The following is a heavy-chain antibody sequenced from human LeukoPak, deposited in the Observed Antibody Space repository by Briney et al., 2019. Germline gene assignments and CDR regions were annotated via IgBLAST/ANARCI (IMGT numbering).Heavy chain of an antibody. CDR1: GGVISSRRYY. J-gene: IGHJ1*01. Sequence: SETLSLTCTVSGGVISSRRYYWGWRRQPPGKGLEWIGGIYYSGSTYYNPSLKSRVTISVDTSKNQFSLKLSSVTAADTAVYYYARGDSSSWYRPYFQHWGQGTLVPVSS. V-gene: IGHV4-39*07. CDR2: IYYSGST. CDR3: ARGDSSSWYRPYFQH. D-gene: IGHD6-13*01.